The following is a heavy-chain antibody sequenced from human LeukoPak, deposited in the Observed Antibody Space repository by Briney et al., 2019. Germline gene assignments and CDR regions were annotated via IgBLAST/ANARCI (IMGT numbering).Heavy chain of an antibody. D-gene: IGHD3-10*01. Sequence: PGGSLRLSCAASGFTFSTFGMNWVRQVPGKGLECVSSITSTSSYIYYADSVKGRFTISRDDAKNSLYLQMNSLRAEDTAVYYCARAVSTYGLDSWGQGTLVTVSS. J-gene: IGHJ4*02. V-gene: IGHV3-21*01. CDR1: GFTFSTFG. CDR2: ITSTSSYI. CDR3: ARAVSTYGLDS.